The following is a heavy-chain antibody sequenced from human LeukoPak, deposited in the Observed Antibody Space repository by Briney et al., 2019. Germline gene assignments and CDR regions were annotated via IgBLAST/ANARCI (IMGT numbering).Heavy chain of an antibody. CDR2: ISVNGGST. D-gene: IGHD3-22*01. J-gene: IGHJ1*01. Sequence: GGSLRLTCAASGLTFSSYAMNWVRQAPGKGLEWVSFISVNGGSTYYAASVRGRFTISRDNSKCTLYLQMNSPRAEDTALYYCTGSYYYEYFQHWGQGTLVTVSA. CDR1: GLTFSSYA. CDR3: TGSYYYEYFQH. V-gene: IGHV3-23*01.